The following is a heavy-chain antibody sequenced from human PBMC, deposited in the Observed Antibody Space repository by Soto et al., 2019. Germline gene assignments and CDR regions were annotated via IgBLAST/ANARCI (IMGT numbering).Heavy chain of an antibody. Sequence: QVQLVESGGGVVQPGRSLRLSCAASGFTFSSYGMHWVRQPPGKGLEWVAVISYDGSNKYYADSVKGRFTISRDNSKNTLYLQMNSLRAEDTAVYYCAKSSYQHWGQGTLVTVSS. CDR1: GFTFSSYG. J-gene: IGHJ1*01. CDR3: AKSSYQH. CDR2: ISYDGSNK. V-gene: IGHV3-30*18.